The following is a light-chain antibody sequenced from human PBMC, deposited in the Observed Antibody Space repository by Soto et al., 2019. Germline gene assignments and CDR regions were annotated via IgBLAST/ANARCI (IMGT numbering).Light chain of an antibody. CDR1: QGINSW. V-gene: IGKV1-12*01. Sequence: QMTQSPSSVSASVGYRVTITCRASQGINSWLAWYQQKXGQAPNLLIYTASSLQSGVPSRFRCSRSGTDFSLTISSLQPEDFAPYYCQQAKSCPITLGQGTRLEIK. CDR2: TAS. J-gene: IGKJ5*01. CDR3: QQAKSCPIT.